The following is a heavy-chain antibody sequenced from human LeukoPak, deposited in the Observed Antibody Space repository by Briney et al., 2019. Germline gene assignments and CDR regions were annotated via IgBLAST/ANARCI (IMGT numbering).Heavy chain of an antibody. D-gene: IGHD2-8*01. Sequence: PSETLSLTCTVSGDSISSGDYYWSWIRQPAGKGLEWIGRISSSGSTNYNPSLKSRVTISVDTSKNQFSLTLNSVTAADTAVYYCVRADYNGGNPGSFDIWGRGTMVTVSS. CDR3: VRADYNGGNPGSFDI. J-gene: IGHJ3*02. CDR2: ISSSGST. CDR1: GDSISSGDYY. V-gene: IGHV4-61*02.